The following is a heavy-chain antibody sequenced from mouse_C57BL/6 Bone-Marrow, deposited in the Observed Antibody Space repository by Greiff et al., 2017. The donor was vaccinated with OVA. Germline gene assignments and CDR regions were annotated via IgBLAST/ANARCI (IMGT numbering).Heavy chain of an antibody. CDR2: IYPGSGNT. J-gene: IGHJ2*01. CDR3: ARGGYYYGSSYGY. V-gene: IGHV1-66*01. CDR1: GYSFTSYY. D-gene: IGHD1-1*01. Sequence: QVTLKESGPELVKPGASVKISCKASGYSFTSYYIHWVKQRPGQGLEWIGWIYPGSGNTKYNEKFKGKATLTADTSSSTAYMQLSSLTSEDSAVYYCARGGYYYGSSYGYWGQGTTLTVSS.